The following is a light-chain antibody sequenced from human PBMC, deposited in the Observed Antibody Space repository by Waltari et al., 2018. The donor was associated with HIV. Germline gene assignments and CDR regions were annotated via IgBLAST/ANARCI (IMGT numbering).Light chain of an antibody. CDR1: QGISNY. CDR3: QKYNSAPWT. CDR2: S. J-gene: IGKJ1*01. V-gene: IGKV1-27*01. Sequence: DIQMTQSPSYLAASVGDRVPITCRASQGISNYLVWYQQKPGKVPKLLIASTLQSGVPSRFSGSGSGTDFTLTISSLQPEDVATYYCQKYNSAPWTFGQGTKVEIK.